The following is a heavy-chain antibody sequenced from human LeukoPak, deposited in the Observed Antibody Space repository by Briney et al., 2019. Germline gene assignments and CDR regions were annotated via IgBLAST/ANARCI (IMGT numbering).Heavy chain of an antibody. V-gene: IGHV3-21*01. J-gene: IGHJ2*01. Sequence: GGSLRLSCAASGLTFSSYSMNWVRQAPGKGLEWVSSISSSSSYIYYADSVKGRFTISRDNAKNSLYLQMNSLRAEDTAVYYCARDYGGNSGWYFDLWGRGTLVTVSS. CDR3: ARDYGGNSGWYFDL. CDR1: GLTFSSYS. CDR2: ISSSSSYI. D-gene: IGHD4-23*01.